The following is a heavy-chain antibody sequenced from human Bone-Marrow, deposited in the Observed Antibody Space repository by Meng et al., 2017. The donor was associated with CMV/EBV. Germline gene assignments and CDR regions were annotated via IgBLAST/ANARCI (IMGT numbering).Heavy chain of an antibody. D-gene: IGHD6-13*01. CDR3: ARTYSLSSWERYFDY. Sequence: GGSLRLSCAASGFTFSSYWMSWVRQAPGKGLEWVANIKQDGSEKYYVDSVKGRFTISRDNAKNSLYLQMNSLRAEDTAVYYCARTYSLSSWERYFDYWGQGTLVIV. CDR2: IKQDGSEK. J-gene: IGHJ4*02. V-gene: IGHV3-7*01. CDR1: GFTFSSYW.